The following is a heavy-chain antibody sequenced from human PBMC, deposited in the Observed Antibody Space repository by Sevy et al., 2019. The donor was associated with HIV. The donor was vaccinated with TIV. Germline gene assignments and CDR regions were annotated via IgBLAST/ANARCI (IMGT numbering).Heavy chain of an antibody. J-gene: IGHJ4*02. D-gene: IGHD3-10*01. V-gene: IGHV3-74*01. CDR3: ARSPNVHRG. CDR1: GFIFKNYW. CDR2: INSDGSSA. Sequence: GGSLRLSCATSGFIFKNYWMHWVRQVPGKGLVWVSRINSDGSSATYADSVKGRFTISRDNAKNTLYLQMNSLRAEDTAMYYSARSPNVHRGWGQGTLVTVSS.